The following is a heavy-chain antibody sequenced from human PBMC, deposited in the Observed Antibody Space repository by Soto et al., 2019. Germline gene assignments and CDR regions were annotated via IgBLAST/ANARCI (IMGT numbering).Heavy chain of an antibody. CDR3: ARASRVLFVVNWFDP. D-gene: IGHD2-21*01. CDR2: ISSSGSTI. CDR1: GFTFSSYE. Sequence: GGSLRLSCAASGFTFSSYEMNWVRQAPGKGLEWVSYISSSGSTIYYADSVKGRFTISRDNAKNSLYLQMNSLRAEDTAVYYCARASRVLFVVNWFDPWGQGTLVTVSS. V-gene: IGHV3-48*03. J-gene: IGHJ5*02.